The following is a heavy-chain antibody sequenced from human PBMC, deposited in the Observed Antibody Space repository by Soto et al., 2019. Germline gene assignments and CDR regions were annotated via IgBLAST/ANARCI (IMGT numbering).Heavy chain of an antibody. CDR3: ARHSRADYRNHPPLSPFHY. V-gene: IGHV4-39*01. CDR2: TYYSGST. CDR1: GGSISSSSYY. J-gene: IGHJ4*02. Sequence: SETLSLTCTVSGGSISSSSYYWGWIRQPPGKGLEWIGSTYYSGSTYYNPSLKSRVTISVDTSKNQFSLKLSSVTAADTAVYYCARHSRADYRNHPPLSPFHYRGQGTLVTVSS. D-gene: IGHD4-4*01.